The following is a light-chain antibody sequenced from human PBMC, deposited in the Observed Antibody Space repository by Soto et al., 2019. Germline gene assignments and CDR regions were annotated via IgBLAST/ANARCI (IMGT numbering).Light chain of an antibody. J-gene: IGKJ1*01. Sequence: DIQMTQSPSSLSASVGDRVTITCRASQGIRDYLNWYQQRPGKAPNVLIYDASTLHSGVPSRFSGSGSGTEFTLTISSLQPEDFATYYCLQHNTYPWTFGQGTKVDIK. V-gene: IGKV1-17*01. CDR2: DAS. CDR1: QGIRDY. CDR3: LQHNTYPWT.